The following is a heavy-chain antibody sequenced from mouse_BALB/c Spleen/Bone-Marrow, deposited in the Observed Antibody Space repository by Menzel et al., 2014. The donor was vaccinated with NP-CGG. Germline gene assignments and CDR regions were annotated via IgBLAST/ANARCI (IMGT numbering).Heavy chain of an antibody. CDR2: INPSNGRT. D-gene: IGHD2-1*01. V-gene: IGHV1S81*02. Sequence: VQLQQSGDELVKPGASVKLSCMASGFTFTSYWIHWVKQRPGQGPEWIGKINPSNGRTNYNEKFKSKATLTEDKSSSTAYMQLSSLTSEDSAVYYCARDGNYRYAMDYWGQGTSVTVSS. J-gene: IGHJ4*01. CDR3: ARDGNYRYAMDY. CDR1: GFTFTSYW.